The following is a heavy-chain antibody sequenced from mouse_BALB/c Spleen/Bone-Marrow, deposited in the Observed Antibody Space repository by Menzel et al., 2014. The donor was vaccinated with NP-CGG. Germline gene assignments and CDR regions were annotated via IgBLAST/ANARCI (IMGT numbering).Heavy chain of an antibody. Sequence: EVKLMESGGGLVQPGGSLRLSCATSYFTFTDYYMSWVRQPPGKALEWLGFIRNKANGYTTEYSASVKGRFTISRDNSQGILYLQMNTLRAEDSATYYCARDTYGRDYWGQGTTLTVSS. J-gene: IGHJ2*01. D-gene: IGHD1-1*01. CDR1: YFTFTDYY. CDR2: IRNKANGYTT. V-gene: IGHV7-3*02. CDR3: ARDTYGRDY.